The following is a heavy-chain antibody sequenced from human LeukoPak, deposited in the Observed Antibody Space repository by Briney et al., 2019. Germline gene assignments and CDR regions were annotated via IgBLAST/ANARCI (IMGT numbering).Heavy chain of an antibody. CDR1: GGSISSYY. CDR3: ARGQFHYYFDY. V-gene: IGHV4-59*01. Sequence: KSSETLSLTCTVSGGSISSYYWSWIRQPPGKGLEWIGYIYYSGSTNYNPSLKSRVTISVDTSKNQFSLKLSSVTAADTAVYYCARGQFHYYFDYWGQGTLVTVSS. D-gene: IGHD2-21*01. J-gene: IGHJ4*02. CDR2: IYYSGST.